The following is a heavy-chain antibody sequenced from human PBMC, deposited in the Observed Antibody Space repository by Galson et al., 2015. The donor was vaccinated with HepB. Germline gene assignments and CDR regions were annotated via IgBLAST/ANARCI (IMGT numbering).Heavy chain of an antibody. J-gene: IGHJ6*03. CDR2: IYYSGNT. D-gene: IGHD2/OR15-2a*01. Sequence: TLSLTCTVSGGSISSGNYYWSWFRQPPGKGLEWIGHIYYSGNTYYNPSLKSRLAISVDTSKNQFSLKLNSVTAADTAVYYCGRVVLPHYYMDVWGKGTTVTVSS. CDR3: GRVVLPHYYMDV. V-gene: IGHV4-30-4*01. CDR1: GGSISSGNYY.